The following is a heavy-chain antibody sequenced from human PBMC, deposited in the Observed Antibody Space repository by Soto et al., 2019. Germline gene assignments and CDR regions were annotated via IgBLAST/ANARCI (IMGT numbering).Heavy chain of an antibody. D-gene: IGHD1-26*01. J-gene: IGHJ6*02. CDR2: IYPGDSDT. CDR1: GYSFTSYW. Sequence: GESLKISCKGSGYSFTSYWIGWVRQMPGKGLEWMGIIYPGDSDTRYSPSFQGQVTISADKSISTAYLQWSSLKASDTAMYYCARHFRAGATLYYYYGMEVWGQGTTVTISS. CDR3: ARHFRAGATLYYYYGMEV. V-gene: IGHV5-51*01.